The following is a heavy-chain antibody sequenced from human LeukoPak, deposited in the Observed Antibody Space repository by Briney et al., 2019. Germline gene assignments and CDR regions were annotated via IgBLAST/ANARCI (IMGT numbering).Heavy chain of an antibody. J-gene: IGHJ3*02. CDR3: AKSAGILDAFDI. CDR1: GFTFDDYA. D-gene: IGHD3-10*01. CDR2: ISWNSGSI. V-gene: IGHV3-9*03. Sequence: GRSLRLSCAASGFTFDDYAMHWVRQAPGKGLEGVSGISWNSGSIGYADSVKGRFTISRDNAKNSLYLQMNSLRAEDMALYYCAKSAGILDAFDIWGQGTMVTVSS.